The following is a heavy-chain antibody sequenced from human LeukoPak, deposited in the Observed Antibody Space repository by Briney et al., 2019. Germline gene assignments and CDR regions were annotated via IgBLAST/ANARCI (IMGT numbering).Heavy chain of an antibody. Sequence: PGGSLRLSCAASGFTFRSYGMHWVRQAPGKGLEWVAFIRYDGNNKYYADSVKGRFTISRDNSKNTVYLQMNSLRAEDTAVYYCAKDPAHFRVWDDYDNPRLNHWGQGTLVTVSS. J-gene: IGHJ5*02. CDR1: GFTFRSYG. CDR2: IRYDGNNK. V-gene: IGHV3-30*02. CDR3: AKDPAHFRVWDDYDNPRLNH. D-gene: IGHD3-22*01.